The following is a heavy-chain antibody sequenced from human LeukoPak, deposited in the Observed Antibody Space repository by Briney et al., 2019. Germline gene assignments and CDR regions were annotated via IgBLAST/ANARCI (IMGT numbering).Heavy chain of an antibody. J-gene: IGHJ4*02. CDR3: AREPYYYDSYFDY. CDR2: IIPIFGTA. CDR1: GGTFISYA. D-gene: IGHD3-22*01. V-gene: IGHV1-69*13. Sequence: ASVKVSCKASGGTFISYAISWVRQAPGQGLEWMGGIIPIFGTANYAQKFQGRATITADESTSTAYMELSSLRSEDTAVYYCAREPYYYDSYFDYWGQGTLVTVSS.